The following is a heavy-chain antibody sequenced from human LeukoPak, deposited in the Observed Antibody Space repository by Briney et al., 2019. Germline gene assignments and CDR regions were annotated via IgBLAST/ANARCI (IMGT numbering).Heavy chain of an antibody. Sequence: GGPLRLSCEGSGFTFDGYSMSWVRQATGKGLEWVATINQDGSERYNLDSAKGRFTISRDNAKNSLYLQMNSLRAEDRAVYYCATGYSYAFDIWGQGTMVTVSS. CDR1: GFTFDGYS. V-gene: IGHV3-7*03. CDR3: ATGYSYAFDI. CDR2: INQDGSER. J-gene: IGHJ3*02. D-gene: IGHD6-13*01.